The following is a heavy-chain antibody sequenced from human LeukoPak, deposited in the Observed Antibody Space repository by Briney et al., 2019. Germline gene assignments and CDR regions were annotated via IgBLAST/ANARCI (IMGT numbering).Heavy chain of an antibody. CDR1: GFTFDDYA. D-gene: IGHD6-6*01. J-gene: IGHJ3*02. CDR2: ISWNSGSI. CDR3: AKDAYSSSSSAFDI. V-gene: IGHV3-9*01. Sequence: GGSLRLSCAASGFTFDDYAMHWVRQAPGKGLEWVSGISWNSGSIGYADSVQGRFTISRDNAKNSLYLQMNSLRAEDTALYYCAKDAYSSSSSAFDIWGQGTMVTVSS.